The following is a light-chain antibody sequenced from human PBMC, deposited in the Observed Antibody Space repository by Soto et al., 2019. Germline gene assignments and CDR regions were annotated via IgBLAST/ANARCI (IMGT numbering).Light chain of an antibody. J-gene: IGKJ1*01. Sequence: DIVMTQSPDSLAVSLGERATINCRSSQTIFYSSNRNDYLAWYQQKPGQPPRVLIYWASTRESGVPDRFSGSVSGSDFTLTISNLQAEYVEVYYCQQYSTSPWTFGQGPKVEIK. CDR1: QTIFYSSNRNDY. CDR3: QQYSTSPWT. V-gene: IGKV4-1*01. CDR2: WAS.